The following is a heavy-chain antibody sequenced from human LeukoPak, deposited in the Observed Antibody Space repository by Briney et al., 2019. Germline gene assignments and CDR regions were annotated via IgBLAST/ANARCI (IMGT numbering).Heavy chain of an antibody. D-gene: IGHD1-26*01. CDR3: ARDGEWELPGIDY. CDR2: ISSSGSTI. J-gene: IGHJ4*02. CDR1: GFTFSSYE. Sequence: GGSLRLSCAASGFTFSSYEMNWVRQAPGKGLEWVSYISSSGSTIYYADSVKGRFTISRDNAKNSLYLQMNRLRAEDTAVYYCARDGEWELPGIDYWGQGTLVTASS. V-gene: IGHV3-48*03.